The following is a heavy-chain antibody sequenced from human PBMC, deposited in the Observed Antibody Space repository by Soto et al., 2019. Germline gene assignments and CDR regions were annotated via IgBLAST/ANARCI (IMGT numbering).Heavy chain of an antibody. Sequence: QVQLVQSGAEVKKPGSSVKVSCKASGGTFSSYAISWVRQAPGQGLELMGGIIPIFGTANYAQKFQGRVTITADESTSTAYMELSSLRSEDTAVYYCARDAPHYVPAAGNWFDPWGQGTLVTVSS. CDR2: IIPIFGTA. V-gene: IGHV1-69*12. D-gene: IGHD2-2*01. J-gene: IGHJ5*02. CDR3: ARDAPHYVPAAGNWFDP. CDR1: GGTFSSYA.